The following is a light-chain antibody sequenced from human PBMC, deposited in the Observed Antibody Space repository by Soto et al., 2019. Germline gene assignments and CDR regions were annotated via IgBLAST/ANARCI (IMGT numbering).Light chain of an antibody. CDR3: QQYNSYSRT. CDR2: KAS. CDR1: QSISSW. Sequence: DIQMTQSPSTLSASVGDRATITCRASQSISSWLAWYQQKTGKAPKLLIYKASSLESGVPSRFSGSGSGTEFTLTISSLQPDDFATYYCQQYNSYSRTFGQGTKV. J-gene: IGKJ1*01. V-gene: IGKV1-5*03.